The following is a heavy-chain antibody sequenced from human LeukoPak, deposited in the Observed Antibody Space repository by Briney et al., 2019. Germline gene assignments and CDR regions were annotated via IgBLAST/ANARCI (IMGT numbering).Heavy chain of an antibody. CDR2: IYSGGAT. Sequence: GGSLRLSCAASGITVSTNYMSWVRQAPGKGLEWVSIIYSGGATFYADSVKGRFTISRENSKNTLWLQMNSLRAEDTAVYYCARGPYYYTSLYYFDYWGQGTLVTVSS. CDR1: GITVSTNY. CDR3: ARGPYYYTSLYYFDY. J-gene: IGHJ4*02. D-gene: IGHD1-26*01. V-gene: IGHV3-66*02.